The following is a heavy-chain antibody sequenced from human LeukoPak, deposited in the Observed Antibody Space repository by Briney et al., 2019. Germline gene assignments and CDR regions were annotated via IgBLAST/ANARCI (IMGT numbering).Heavy chain of an antibody. D-gene: IGHD2-8*01. CDR2: IWYDGSHK. Sequence: GGPLRLSCAACGVILSSHGMNGVRQARGKGGEGGGDIWYDGSHKYYADFVKGRFTISRDNSKNTLYLQMNSLRAEDTAVYYCARDVYCSNGVCYSVRPHYGMDVWGQGTTVTVSS. CDR3: ARDVYCSNGVCYSVRPHYGMDV. CDR1: GVILSSHG. V-gene: IGHV3-33*01. J-gene: IGHJ6*02.